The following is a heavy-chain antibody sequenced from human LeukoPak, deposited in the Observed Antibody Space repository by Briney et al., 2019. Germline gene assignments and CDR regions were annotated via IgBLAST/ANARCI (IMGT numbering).Heavy chain of an antibody. J-gene: IGHJ4*02. CDR1: GYTFTGYY. D-gene: IGHD6-19*01. CDR3: ARGPSSGWYLSQFDY. V-gene: IGHV1-2*02. Sequence: ASVKVSCKASGYTFTGYYMHWVRQAPGQGREWMGWINPNSGGTNYPQKFQGRVTMTRDTSISTAYMDLSRLRSDDTAVYYCARGPSSGWYLSQFDYWGQGTLVTVSS. CDR2: INPNSGGT.